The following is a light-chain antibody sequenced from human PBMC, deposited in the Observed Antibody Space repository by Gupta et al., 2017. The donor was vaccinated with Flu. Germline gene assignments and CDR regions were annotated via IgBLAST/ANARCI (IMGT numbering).Light chain of an antibody. J-gene: IGLJ2*01. V-gene: IGLV1-44*01. CDR3: AALDDSLNGPV. CDR2: SNN. CDR1: SSNVGSNS. Sequence: QSVLTQPPSASGTPGQRVTFSCSGSSSNVGSNSVNWYQQFPRTAPRLLIYSNNRRPSGVPDRFSGSKSGTSASLAISGLQSEDEADYYCAALDDSLNGPVFGGGTRVTVL.